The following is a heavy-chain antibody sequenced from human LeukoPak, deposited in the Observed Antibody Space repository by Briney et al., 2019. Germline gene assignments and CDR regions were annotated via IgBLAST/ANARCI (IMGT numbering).Heavy chain of an antibody. Sequence: GGSLRLSCAASGFTFSSYEMNWVRQAPGKGLEWVSYISSSGSTIYYADSVKGRFTISRDNAKNSLYLQMNSLRAEDTAVYYCARDVSSSWYFNYGMDVWGLGTTVTVSS. D-gene: IGHD6-13*01. CDR1: GFTFSSYE. J-gene: IGHJ6*02. CDR3: ARDVSSSWYFNYGMDV. V-gene: IGHV3-48*03. CDR2: ISSSGSTI.